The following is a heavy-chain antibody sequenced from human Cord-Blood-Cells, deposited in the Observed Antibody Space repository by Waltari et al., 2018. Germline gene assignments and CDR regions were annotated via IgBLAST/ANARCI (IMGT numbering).Heavy chain of an antibody. J-gene: IGHJ6*03. CDR2: ISAYNGNT. CDR1: GYTFTSYG. D-gene: IGHD6-19*01. V-gene: IGHV1-18*04. Sequence: QVQLVQSGAEVKKPGASVKVSCKASGYTFTSYGISWVRQAPGQGLEWMGWISAYNGNTNYAQKLQGGVTMTTDTSTSTAYMELRSLRSDDTAVYYCAREVDANSPGYSCGWYAYYYYYYYMDVWGKGTTVTVSS. CDR3: AREVDANSPGYSCGWYAYYYYYYYMDV.